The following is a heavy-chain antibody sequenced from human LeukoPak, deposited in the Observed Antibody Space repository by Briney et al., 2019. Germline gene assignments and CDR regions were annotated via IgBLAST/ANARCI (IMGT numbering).Heavy chain of an antibody. D-gene: IGHD6-19*01. J-gene: IGHJ4*02. CDR3: AREGYIGGCDY. CDR1: GASISSYC. CDR2: INHSGST. V-gene: IGHV4-34*01. Sequence: SETLSLTCTVSGASISSYCWSWIRQPPGKGLEWIGEINHSGSTNYNPSLKSRVTIPVDTSKNQFSLKLSSVTAADTAVYYCAREGYIGGCDYWGQGTLVTVSS.